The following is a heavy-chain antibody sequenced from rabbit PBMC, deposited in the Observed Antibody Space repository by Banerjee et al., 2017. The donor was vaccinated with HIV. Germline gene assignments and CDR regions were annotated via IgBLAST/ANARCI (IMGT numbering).Heavy chain of an antibody. CDR3: ARDVPGPTYAFDL. CDR1: GIDFSSNYY. D-gene: IGHD6-1*01. CDR2: IYTSSGST. J-gene: IGHJ4*01. V-gene: IGHV1S43*01. Sequence: QQQLEESGGGLVKPGGTLTLTCKASGIDFSSNYYMCWVRQAPGKGLELIACIYTSSGSTWYASWVNGRFTISKTSSTTVTLQMTSLTAADTATYFCARDVPGPTYAFDLWGQGTLVTVS.